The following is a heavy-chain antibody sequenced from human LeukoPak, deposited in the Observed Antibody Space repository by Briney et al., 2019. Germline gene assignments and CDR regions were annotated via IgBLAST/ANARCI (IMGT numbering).Heavy chain of an antibody. D-gene: IGHD5-18*01. Sequence: PSETLSLTCTVSGGSISSYYWSWIRQPPGKGLEWIGYIYYSGSTNYNPSLKSRVTISVDTSKNQFSLKLSSVTAADTAVYYCAREGRPDTAMAGRNYYYMDVWGKGTTVTVSS. J-gene: IGHJ6*03. CDR3: AREGRPDTAMAGRNYYYMDV. CDR1: GGSISSYY. CDR2: IYYSGST. V-gene: IGHV4-59*01.